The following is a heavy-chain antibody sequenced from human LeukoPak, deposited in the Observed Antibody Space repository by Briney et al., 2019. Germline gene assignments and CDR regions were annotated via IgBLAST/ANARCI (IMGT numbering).Heavy chain of an antibody. CDR1: GYIFTGYY. CDR2: LSPNSGGT. D-gene: IGHD3-10*01. J-gene: IGHJ4*02. Sequence: ASVKVSCKASGYIFTGYYMHWVRQAPGQGLEWVGWLSPNSGGTNYAQKFQGRVTMTRDTSISTAFMELSGLRSDDTAVYYCARAYDYGSGSLVDYWGQGTLVTVSS. V-gene: IGHV1-2*02. CDR3: ARAYDYGSGSLVDY.